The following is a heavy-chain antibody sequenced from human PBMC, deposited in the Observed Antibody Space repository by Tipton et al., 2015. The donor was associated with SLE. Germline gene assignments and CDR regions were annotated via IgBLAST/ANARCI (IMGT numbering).Heavy chain of an antibody. V-gene: IGHV4-39*07. CDR3: ARDPSSYYYDSSGLYFDL. J-gene: IGHJ2*01. CDR1: GGSFSRYY. D-gene: IGHD3-22*01. CDR2: IYYSGST. Sequence: TLSLTCAVYGGSFSRYYWGWIRQPPGKGLVWIGSIYYSGSTYYNPSRKGRVTISVDTSKNQFSLKLSSVTAANTAVYYCARDPSSYYYDSSGLYFDLWGRGTLVTVSS.